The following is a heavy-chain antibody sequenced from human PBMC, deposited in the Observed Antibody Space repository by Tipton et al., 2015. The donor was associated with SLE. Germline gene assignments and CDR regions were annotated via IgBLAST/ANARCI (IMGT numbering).Heavy chain of an antibody. Sequence: TLSLTCTVSGGSISSYYWSWIRQPPGKGLEWIGYIYTSGSTNYNPSLKSRVTISVDTSRNQFSLRLISVTAADTAVYYCATFSQSRLFDYWGQGRLVTVSS. J-gene: IGHJ4*02. D-gene: IGHD3-3*02. V-gene: IGHV4-4*08. CDR3: ATFSQSRLFDY. CDR1: GGSISSYY. CDR2: IYTSGST.